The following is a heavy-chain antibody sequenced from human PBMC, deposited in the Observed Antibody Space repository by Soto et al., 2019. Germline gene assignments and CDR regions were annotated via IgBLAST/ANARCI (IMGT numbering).Heavy chain of an antibody. J-gene: IGHJ6*02. CDR3: ARDPLGGLLWFGELSYGVDV. Sequence: ASVKVSCKASGYTFTSYYMHWVRQAPGQGLEWMGIINPSGGSTSYAQKFQGRVTMTRDTSTSTVYMELSSLRSEDTAVYYCARDPLGGLLWFGELSYGVDVWGQGTTVTVSS. CDR1: GYTFTSYY. V-gene: IGHV1-46*01. CDR2: INPSGGST. D-gene: IGHD3-10*01.